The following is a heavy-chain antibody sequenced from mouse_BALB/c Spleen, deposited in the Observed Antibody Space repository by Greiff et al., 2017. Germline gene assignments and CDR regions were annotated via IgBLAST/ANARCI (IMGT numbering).Heavy chain of an antibody. D-gene: IGHD2-10*01. CDR2: IDPYNGGT. CDR1: GYAFTSYN. CDR3: ARIPTYYGNYGWFAY. Sequence: VQLQQSGPELVKPGASVKVSCKASGYAFTSYNMYWVKQSNGKSLEWIGYIDPYNGGTSYNQKFKGKATLTVDKSSSTAYMHLNSLTSEDSAVYYCARIPTYYGNYGWFAYWGQGTLVTVSA. J-gene: IGHJ3*01. V-gene: IGHV1S135*01.